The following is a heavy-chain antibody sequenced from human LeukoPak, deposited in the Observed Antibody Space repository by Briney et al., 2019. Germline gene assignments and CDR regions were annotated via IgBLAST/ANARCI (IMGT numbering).Heavy chain of an antibody. CDR1: GGSISSYY. CDR2: IYYSGST. Sequence: PSETLSLTCTVSGGSISSYYWSWIRQPPGKGLEWIGYIYYSGSTKYNPSLKSRVTISVDTSKNQFSLNLSPVTAADTAVYYCARYGRKWYFDLWGRGTLVTVSS. D-gene: IGHD1-26*01. J-gene: IGHJ2*01. CDR3: ARYGRKWYFDL. V-gene: IGHV4-59*01.